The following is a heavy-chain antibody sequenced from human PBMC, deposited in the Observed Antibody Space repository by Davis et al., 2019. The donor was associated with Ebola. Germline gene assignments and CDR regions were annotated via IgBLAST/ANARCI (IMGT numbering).Heavy chain of an antibody. CDR3: ARGWDIVLLPATMAAAFDI. V-gene: IGHV3-30*04. J-gene: IGHJ3*02. D-gene: IGHD2-2*01. CDR1: GFTFSSYA. Sequence: GESLKISCAASGFTFSSYAMHWVRQAPGKGLEWVAVISYDGSKKYYADSVKGRFTISRDNSKTTLYLQMNSLRAEDTAVYYCARGWDIVLLPATMAAAFDIWGQGTMVTVSS. CDR2: ISYDGSKK.